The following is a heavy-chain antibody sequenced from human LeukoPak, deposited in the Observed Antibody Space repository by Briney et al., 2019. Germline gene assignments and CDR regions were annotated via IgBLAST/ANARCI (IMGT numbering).Heavy chain of an antibody. CDR3: ARRRDLYSGSYYPFDY. CDR2: IYPADSDT. V-gene: IGHV5-51*01. D-gene: IGHD1-26*01. CDR1: GYSFTNQW. J-gene: IGHJ4*02. Sequence: GESLKISCKGSGYSFTNQWIGWVRQMPGKGLEWMGIIYPADSDTRYRPSFQGQVTISVDKSISTAYLQWSSLKASDTAMYYCARRRDLYSGSYYPFDYWGQGTLVTVSS.